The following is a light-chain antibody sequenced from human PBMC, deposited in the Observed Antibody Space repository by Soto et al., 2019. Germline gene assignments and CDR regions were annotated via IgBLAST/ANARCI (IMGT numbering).Light chain of an antibody. CDR2: DAS. J-gene: IGKJ5*01. V-gene: IGKV1-33*01. CDR3: QQSDSLPIT. Sequence: DIQMTQSPSSLSASVGDRVTITCRASQAISNYLNWYQQRPGKAPKLLIYDASNLERGVPSRFSGTRSGTHFTFAITSLQPEDVATYYCQQSDSLPITFGPGTRLEI. CDR1: QAISNY.